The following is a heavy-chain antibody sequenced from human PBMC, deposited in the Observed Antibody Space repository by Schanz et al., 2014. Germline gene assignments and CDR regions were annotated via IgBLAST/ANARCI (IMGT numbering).Heavy chain of an antibody. CDR2: ISSSGSSI. D-gene: IGHD2-2*01. Sequence: EVQLVESGGGLVQPGGSLRLSCAASGFTFNNFNMNWVRQAPGKGLEWVSSISSSGSSIYYADSVKGRFTISRDNAKNSLFLQMNSLSAEDTAVYYCAKVAPAAAYLDSWGLGTLXTVSS. CDR3: AKVAPAAAYLDS. J-gene: IGHJ4*02. CDR1: GFTFNNFN. V-gene: IGHV3-21*04.